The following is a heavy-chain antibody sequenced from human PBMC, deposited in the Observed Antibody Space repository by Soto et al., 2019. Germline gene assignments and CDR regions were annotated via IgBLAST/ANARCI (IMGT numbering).Heavy chain of an antibody. D-gene: IGHD3-10*02. CDR2: IDPSDSYT. Sequence: EVQLVQSGAEVKKPGESLRLSCQGSGYRFINYWISWVRQMPGKGLEWVGRIDPSDSYTVYSPSFQGXXXXXXXXXXXXXXXXXXXXXASXXAMYYCVRHGNGTPFYFDFWG. J-gene: IGHJ4*01. CDR1: GYRFINYW. CDR3: VRHGNGTPFYFDF. V-gene: IGHV5-10-1*03.